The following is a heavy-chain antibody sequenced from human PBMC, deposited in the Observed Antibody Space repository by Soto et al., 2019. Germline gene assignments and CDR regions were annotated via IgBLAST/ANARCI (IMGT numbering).Heavy chain of an antibody. V-gene: IGHV4-39*01. CDR1: SSSISSSSYY. J-gene: IGHJ6*02. Sequence: SDTLSLTCTVSSSSISSSSYYWGWSRQPPGQGLEWIGSIYYSGSTYYNPSLMSRVTISVDTSKNQFSLKLISVTAADTAVYYCARATYYYYGMDVWGQGT. CDR2: IYYSGST. CDR3: ARATYYYYGMDV.